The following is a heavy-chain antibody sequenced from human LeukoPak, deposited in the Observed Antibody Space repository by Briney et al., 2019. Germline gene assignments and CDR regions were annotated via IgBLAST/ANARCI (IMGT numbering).Heavy chain of an antibody. CDR3: ARDGYYDFWSGPRGYFDY. V-gene: IGHV1-18*01. J-gene: IGHJ4*02. CDR2: ISAYNGNT. D-gene: IGHD3-3*01. CDR1: GYTFTSYG. Sequence: VASVKVSCKSCGYTFTSYGISWVRQAPGQGLEWMGWISAYNGNTNYAQKLQGRVTMTTDTSTSTAYMELRSLRSDDTAVYYCARDGYYDFWSGPRGYFDYWGQGTLVTVSS.